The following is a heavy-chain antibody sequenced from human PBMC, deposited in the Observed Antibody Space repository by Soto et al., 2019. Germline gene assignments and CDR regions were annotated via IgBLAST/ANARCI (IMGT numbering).Heavy chain of an antibody. V-gene: IGHV3-30-3*01. Sequence: QVQLGESGGGVVQPGRSLRLSCAASGFTFRNYAMHWVRQAPGKGLECVAVISYDGGNKFYRDYVKGRFTISRDNSKNTLYLQINSLRYEDTAVYYCARGDREDIAVVIGVRPGEYGVDVWGQGTTITVSS. D-gene: IGHD2-15*01. CDR3: ARGDREDIAVVIGVRPGEYGVDV. CDR1: GFTFRNYA. J-gene: IGHJ6*02. CDR2: ISYDGGNK.